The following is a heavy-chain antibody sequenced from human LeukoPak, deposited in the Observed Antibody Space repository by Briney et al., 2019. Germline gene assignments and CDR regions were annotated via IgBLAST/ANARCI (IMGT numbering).Heavy chain of an antibody. CDR3: ARVVCSSTSCYKDGFDI. CDR1: GYTFTGYY. D-gene: IGHD2-2*02. J-gene: IGHJ3*02. V-gene: IGHV1-2*02. Sequence: APVKVSCKASGYTFTGYYMHWVRQAPGQGLEWMGWINPNSGGTNYAQTFQGRVTMTRDTSISTAYMELSRLRSDDTAVYYCARVVCSSTSCYKDGFDIWGQGTMVTVSS. CDR2: INPNSGGT.